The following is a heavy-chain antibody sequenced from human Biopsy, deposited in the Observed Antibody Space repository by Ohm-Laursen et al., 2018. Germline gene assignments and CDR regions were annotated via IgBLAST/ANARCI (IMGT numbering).Heavy chain of an antibody. Sequence: SLRLSCAVSGFTFSSSWMTWVRQAPGKGLEWVAMIKQDGSEDYYVDSVKGRFTISRDNAQKSLDLQLNSLRAEDTAVYYCVRGRSIDVWGQGTPVTVSS. J-gene: IGHJ6*02. CDR3: VRGRSIDV. CDR1: GFTFSSSW. V-gene: IGHV3-7*01. CDR2: IKQDGSED.